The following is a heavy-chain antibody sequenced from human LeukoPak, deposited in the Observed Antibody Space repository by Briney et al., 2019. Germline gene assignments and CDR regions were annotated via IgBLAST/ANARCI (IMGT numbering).Heavy chain of an antibody. V-gene: IGHV3-7*01. J-gene: IGHJ4*02. CDR3: ARGKLHGGRTGSLFEY. D-gene: IGHD3/OR15-3a*01. Sequence: GGSLRLSCSASGFTFSRYWISWARQAPGKGLEWVAHIKKDESEKNYVDSVKGRFTISRDNAKYSLYLQMDRLTDEDTAVYYCARGKLHGGRTGSLFEYWGQGTLVTVSS. CDR2: IKKDESEK. CDR1: GFTFSRYW.